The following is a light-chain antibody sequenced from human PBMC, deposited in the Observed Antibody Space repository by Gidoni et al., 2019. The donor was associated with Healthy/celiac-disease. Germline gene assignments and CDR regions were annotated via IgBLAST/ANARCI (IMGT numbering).Light chain of an antibody. Sequence: DIQMTQSPSTLSASVGDRVTITCRASQSISSWLAWYQQKPGKAPKLLIYDASSLESGVPSRFSGSGSGTEFTLTISSLQPDDFATYYCQQYNSYSEYTFXQXTKLEIK. CDR2: DAS. V-gene: IGKV1-5*01. J-gene: IGKJ2*01. CDR3: QQYNSYSEYT. CDR1: QSISSW.